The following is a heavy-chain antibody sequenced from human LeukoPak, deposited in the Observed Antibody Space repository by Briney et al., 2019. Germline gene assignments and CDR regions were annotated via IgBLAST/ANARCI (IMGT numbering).Heavy chain of an antibody. V-gene: IGHV4-59*01. CDR3: ARGRPEAAFDY. D-gene: IGHD1-14*01. Sequence: SETLSLTCTVSGGSISSYYWSWIRQPPGKGLEWIGYIYYSGSTNYNPSLKSRVTISVDTSKNQFSLKLSSVTAADTAVYYCARGRPEAAFDYWGQGTLVTVSS. CDR2: IYYSGST. J-gene: IGHJ4*02. CDR1: GGSISSYY.